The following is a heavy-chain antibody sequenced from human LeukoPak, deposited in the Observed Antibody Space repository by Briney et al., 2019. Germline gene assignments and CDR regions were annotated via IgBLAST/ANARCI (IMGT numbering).Heavy chain of an antibody. J-gene: IGHJ4*02. Sequence: GGSLRLSCAASGFTFSSYSMNWVRQAPGKGLEWVSSISSSSSYIYYADSVKGRFTISRDNAKNSLYLQMNSLRAEDTAVYYCARDGHYYDSSGYYLGYWGQGTLVTVSS. CDR1: GFTFSSYS. V-gene: IGHV3-21*01. D-gene: IGHD3-22*01. CDR3: ARDGHYYDSSGYYLGY. CDR2: ISSSSSYI.